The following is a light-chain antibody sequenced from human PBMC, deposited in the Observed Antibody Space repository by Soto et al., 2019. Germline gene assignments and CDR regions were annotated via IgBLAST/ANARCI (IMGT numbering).Light chain of an antibody. J-gene: IGKJ3*01. V-gene: IGKV4-1*01. Sequence: DIVMTQSPDSLAESLGERATINCKSSQSVLYSSNNKNYLAWYQQKPGQPPKLLIYWASTRESGVPDRFSGSGSGTDFTLTISSLQAEDVAVYYCQQYYNVPFTFGPGTKVDIK. CDR1: QSVLYSSNNKNY. CDR3: QQYYNVPFT. CDR2: WAS.